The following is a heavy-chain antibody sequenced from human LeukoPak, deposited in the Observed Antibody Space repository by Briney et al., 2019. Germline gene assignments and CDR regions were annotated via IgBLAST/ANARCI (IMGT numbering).Heavy chain of an antibody. D-gene: IGHD5-24*01. CDR3: ARVPGRWLHSYFDY. CDR1: GDSISTYY. V-gene: IGHV4-59*01. CDR2: IYYSGST. J-gene: IGHJ4*02. Sequence: SETLSLTCTVSGDSISTYYWSWIRQPQGKGLEWIGYIYYSGSTTYNPSLKSRVTISVDTSKNQFSLKLSSVTAADTAVYYCARVPGRWLHSYFDYWGQGTLVTVSS.